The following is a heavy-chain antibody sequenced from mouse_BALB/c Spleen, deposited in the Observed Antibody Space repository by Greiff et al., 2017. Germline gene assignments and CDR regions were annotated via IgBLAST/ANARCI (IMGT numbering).Heavy chain of an antibody. J-gene: IGHJ2*01. CDR3: ARSRNYYGSSLDY. V-gene: IGHV3-2*02. D-gene: IGHD1-1*01. CDR2: ISYSGST. CDR1: GYSITSDYA. Sequence: EVQLVESGPGLVKPSQSLSLTCTVTGYSITSDYAWTWIRQFPGNKLEWMGYISYSGSTSYNPSLKSRISITRDTSKNQFFLQLNSVTTEDTATYYCARSRNYYGSSLDYWGQGTTLTVSS.